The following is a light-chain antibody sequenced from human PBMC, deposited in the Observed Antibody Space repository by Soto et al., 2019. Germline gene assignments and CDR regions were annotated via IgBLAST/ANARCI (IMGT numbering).Light chain of an antibody. CDR2: DTS. CDR1: QSVSSS. V-gene: IGKV3-15*01. J-gene: IGKJ1*01. Sequence: EIVVTQSPATLSVSPGERVTLSCRASQSVSSSLAWYQQRPGQAPRLLIYDTSTRAAGIAARFSGSGSGTEFTLTISGLQSEDSAVYYCQQYVHWPPGAFGQGTKVDIK. CDR3: QQYVHWPPGA.